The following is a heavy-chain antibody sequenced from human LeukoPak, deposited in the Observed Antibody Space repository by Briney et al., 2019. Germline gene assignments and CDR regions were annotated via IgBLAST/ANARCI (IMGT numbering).Heavy chain of an antibody. CDR3: ARERPPGDSSNWFLEGYFDI. J-gene: IGHJ4*02. Sequence: GSSVKVSCEASGGTFSSYAITWVRQAPGQGLEWMGRIIPIFGTANYAQKFQGRVTITTDESTSTAYMELSTLRSDDTAVYYCARERPPGDSSNWFLEGYFDIWGQGTLVTVSS. V-gene: IGHV1-69*05. CDR2: IIPIFGTA. D-gene: IGHD6-13*01. CDR1: GGTFSSYA.